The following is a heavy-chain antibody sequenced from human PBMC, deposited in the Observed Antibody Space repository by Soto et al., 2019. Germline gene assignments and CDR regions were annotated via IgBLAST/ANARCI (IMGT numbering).Heavy chain of an antibody. J-gene: IGHJ5*02. Sequence: QVQLQESGPGLVKPSQTLSLTCTVSGGSISSGDYYWSWISQPPGKGLEWIGYIYYSGSTYYNPSLKSRVTISVATAKNQFSLKLSSVTAADTAVYYCARERPDGARLDPWGQGTLVTVSS. D-gene: IGHD6-6*01. CDR2: IYYSGST. CDR1: GGSISSGDYY. CDR3: ARERPDGARLDP. V-gene: IGHV4-30-4*01.